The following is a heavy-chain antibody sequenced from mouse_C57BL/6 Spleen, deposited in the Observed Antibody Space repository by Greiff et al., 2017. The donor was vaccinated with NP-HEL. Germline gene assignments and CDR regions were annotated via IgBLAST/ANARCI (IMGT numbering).Heavy chain of an antibody. CDR1: GYSITSGYY. Sequence: EVQLQESGPGLVKPSQSLSLTCSVTGYSITSGYYWNWIRQFPGNKLEWMGYISYDGSNNYNPSLKNRIPITLDTSKNQFFLKLNSMTTEDTATYYSAVYYCGSSYNYWGQGTTLTVSS. V-gene: IGHV3-6*01. CDR2: ISYDGSN. CDR3: AVYYCGSSYNY. D-gene: IGHD1-1*01. J-gene: IGHJ2*01.